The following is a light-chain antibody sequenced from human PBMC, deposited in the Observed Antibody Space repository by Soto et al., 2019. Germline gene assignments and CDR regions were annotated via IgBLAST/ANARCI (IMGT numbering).Light chain of an antibody. CDR3: MQRIEFPLT. V-gene: IGKV2-40*01. J-gene: IGKJ4*01. Sequence: DIVMTQTPLSLPVTPGEPASISCGSSQSLLDSDDGSTYLDWYLQKPGQSQQLXIYTVYYRTSGVQDRFSGSGSGTDFTLKIRRVEAEDVGVYYCMQRIEFPLTFGGGTKVDIK. CDR2: TVY. CDR1: QSLLDSDDGSTY.